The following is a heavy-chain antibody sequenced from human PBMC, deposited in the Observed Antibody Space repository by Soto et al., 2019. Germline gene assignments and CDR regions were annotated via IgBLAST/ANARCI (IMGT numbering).Heavy chain of an antibody. CDR1: GGSFSRGSYS. CDR3: ARERFWFGEFNYYYGLDV. Sequence: SETLSVTWTVIGGSFSRGSYSWVWIRQPPGKGLEWIGSIYYSGSTYYNSSLKSRVNIPLDTSKNQFSLKLTSVTAADTAVYYCARERFWFGEFNYYYGLDVWGQGTTVT. CDR2: IYYSGST. J-gene: IGHJ6*02. D-gene: IGHD3-10*01. V-gene: IGHV4-39*02.